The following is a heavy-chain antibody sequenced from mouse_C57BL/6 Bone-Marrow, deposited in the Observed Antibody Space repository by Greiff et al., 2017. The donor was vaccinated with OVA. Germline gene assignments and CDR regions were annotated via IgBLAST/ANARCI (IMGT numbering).Heavy chain of an antibody. CDR3: AREGTAQAAY. CDR2: INYDGSST. Sequence: EVQLVESEGGLVQPGSSMKLSCTASGFTFSDYYMAWVRQVPEKGLEWVANINYDGSSTYYLDSLKSRFIISRDNAKNILYLQMSSLKSEDTATYYCAREGTAQAAYWGQGTLVTVSA. D-gene: IGHD3-2*02. J-gene: IGHJ3*01. CDR1: GFTFSDYY. V-gene: IGHV5-16*01.